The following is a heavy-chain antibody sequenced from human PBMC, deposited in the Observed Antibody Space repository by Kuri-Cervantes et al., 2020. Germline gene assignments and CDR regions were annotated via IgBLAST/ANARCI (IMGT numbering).Heavy chain of an antibody. Sequence: GGSLRLSCAASGFTFSSYAINWVRQAPGKGLEWVSAISGSGGTTYYADSVKGRFTISRDNSKNTLYLQMNSLRAEDTAVYYCAKEGHTGGDYGDNAGSWGQGTLVTVSS. CDR3: AKEGHTGGDYGDNAGS. J-gene: IGHJ5*02. V-gene: IGHV3-23*01. D-gene: IGHD4-17*01. CDR2: ISGSGGTT. CDR1: GFTFSSYA.